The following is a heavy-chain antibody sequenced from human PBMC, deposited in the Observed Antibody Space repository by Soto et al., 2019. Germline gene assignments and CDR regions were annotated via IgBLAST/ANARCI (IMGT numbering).Heavy chain of an antibody. J-gene: IGHJ4*02. Sequence: SVKVSCTASEDTFTSYTISWVRQAPGQGLEWMGRIIPILGIANYAQKFQGRVTITADKSTSTAYMELSSLRSEDTAVYYCARSSGSYGYWGQGTLVTVSS. V-gene: IGHV1-69*02. CDR3: ARSSGSYGY. D-gene: IGHD1-26*01. CDR1: EDTFTSYT. CDR2: IIPILGIA.